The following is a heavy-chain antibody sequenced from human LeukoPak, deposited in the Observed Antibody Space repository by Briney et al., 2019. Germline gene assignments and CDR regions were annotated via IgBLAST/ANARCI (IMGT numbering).Heavy chain of an antibody. D-gene: IGHD5-18*01. Sequence: ASVKVSCKASGYTFTGYYMHWVRQAPGQGLEWMGWINPNSGGTNYAQKFQGRVTMTEDTSTDTAYMELSSLRSEDTAVYYCATGVEYSYGPGPHWGQGTLVTVSS. CDR2: INPNSGGT. J-gene: IGHJ4*02. CDR1: GYTFTGYY. CDR3: ATGVEYSYGPGPH. V-gene: IGHV1-2*02.